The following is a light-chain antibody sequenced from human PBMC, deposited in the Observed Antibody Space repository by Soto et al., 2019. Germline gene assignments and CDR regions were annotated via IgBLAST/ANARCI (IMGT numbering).Light chain of an antibody. Sequence: QSALTQPASVSGSPGQSITVSCIGTSSDIGASNYVSWYQQHPGKAPKLIISEVSNRPSGVSNRFSGSKSGSTASLTISGHQAEEEADYCCTSYTTSTTVVFGGGTKVTVL. V-gene: IGLV2-14*01. CDR3: TSYTTSTTVV. J-gene: IGLJ2*01. CDR2: EVS. CDR1: SSDIGASNY.